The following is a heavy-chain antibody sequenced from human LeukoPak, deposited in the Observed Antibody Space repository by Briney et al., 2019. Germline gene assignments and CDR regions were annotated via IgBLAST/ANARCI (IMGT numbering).Heavy chain of an antibody. CDR2: INHSGST. V-gene: IGHV4-34*01. CDR1: GGSISGYY. Sequence: PSETLSLTCTVSGGSISGYYWSWIRQPPGKGLEWIGEINHSGSTNYNPSLKSRVTISVDTSKNQFSLKLSSVTAADTAVYYCAATYYYDSSGYSYYFDYWGQGTLVTVSS. CDR3: AATYYYDSSGYSYYFDY. J-gene: IGHJ4*02. D-gene: IGHD3-22*01.